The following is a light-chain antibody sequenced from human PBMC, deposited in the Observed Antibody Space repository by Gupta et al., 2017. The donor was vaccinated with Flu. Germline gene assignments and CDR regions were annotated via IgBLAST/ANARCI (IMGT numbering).Light chain of an antibody. CDR1: SSAVGGYNY. CDR3: SSYADVNSMV. Sequence: RAVTISCTGTSSAVGGYNYVSWYQQHPGKAPKLIIYEVTQRPSGVPDRFSGSKSGNTASLTVSGLQDEDEAEYYCSSYADVNSMVFGGGTKLTV. J-gene: IGLJ2*01. CDR2: EVT. V-gene: IGLV2-8*01.